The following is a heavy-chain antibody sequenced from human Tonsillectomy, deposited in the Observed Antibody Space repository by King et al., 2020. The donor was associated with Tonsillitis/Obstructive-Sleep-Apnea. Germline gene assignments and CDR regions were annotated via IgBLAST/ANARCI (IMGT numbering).Heavy chain of an antibody. V-gene: IGHV3-49*04. J-gene: IGHJ3*02. CDR3: TRGGYQLDAFDI. Sequence: VQLVESGGGLVQPGRSLRLSCTASGFTFGDYAMSWVRQAPGKGLEWVGFIRSKAYGGTTEYAASVKGRFTISRDDSKSIAYLQMNSLKTEDTAVYYCTRGGYQLDAFDIWGQGTMVTVSS. CDR2: IRSKAYGGTT. D-gene: IGHD2-2*01. CDR1: GFTFGDYA.